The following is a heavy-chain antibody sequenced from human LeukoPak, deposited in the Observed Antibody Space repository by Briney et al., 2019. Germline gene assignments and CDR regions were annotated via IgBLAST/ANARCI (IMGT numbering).Heavy chain of an antibody. D-gene: IGHD5-24*01. Sequence: TGGSLRLSCAASGFTLSSHWMTWVRQAPGKGLECVANIKPDGSERHYVDSVKGRFTISRDNSENTLYLQMKSLRAEDTAVYYCARGDGYNFFDYWGQGTLVTVSS. CDR2: IKPDGSER. V-gene: IGHV3-7*05. CDR1: GFTLSSHW. J-gene: IGHJ4*02. CDR3: ARGDGYNFFDY.